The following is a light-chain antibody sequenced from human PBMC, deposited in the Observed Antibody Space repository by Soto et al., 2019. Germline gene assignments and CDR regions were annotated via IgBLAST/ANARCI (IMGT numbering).Light chain of an antibody. J-gene: IGKJ5*01. CDR2: DAS. CDR1: QSVSSY. V-gene: IGKV3-11*01. CDR3: QVRTNWSIA. Sequence: EFVLTQSPATLSLSPGERATLSCRASQSVSSYLAWYQQKPGQAPRLLIYDASNRATGIPARFSGTGSGTDFTLTISNLEPEDFAVYYCQVRTNWSIAFGRGTRLEIK.